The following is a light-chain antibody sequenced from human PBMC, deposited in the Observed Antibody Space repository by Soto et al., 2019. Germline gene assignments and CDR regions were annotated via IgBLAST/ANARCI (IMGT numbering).Light chain of an antibody. CDR2: SNN. CDR1: MYNIGSNA. CDR3: AAWDDRLSGYV. Sequence: QSVLSQPPSASGTPGQRVTISCSGGMYNIGSNAVNWYQQLPGTAPKLLIYSNNERPSGVPDRFSGSKSGTSAPLAISGLQSEDEADYYCAAWDDRLSGYVFGTGTKLTVL. V-gene: IGLV1-44*01. J-gene: IGLJ1*01.